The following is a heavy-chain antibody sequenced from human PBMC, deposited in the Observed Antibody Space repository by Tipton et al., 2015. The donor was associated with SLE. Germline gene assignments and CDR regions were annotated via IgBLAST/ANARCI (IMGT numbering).Heavy chain of an antibody. J-gene: IGHJ4*02. CDR3: ARDRGGSGSYYKPRALDY. CDR1: GGSISSHY. D-gene: IGHD3-10*01. V-gene: IGHV4-59*11. Sequence: TLSLTCPVSGGSISSHYWSWIRQPSGKGLEWIGYIYYSGSTNYNPSLKSRVTISVDTSKNQSSLKLSSVTAADTAVYYCARDRGGSGSYYKPRALDYWGQGTLVTVSS. CDR2: IYYSGST.